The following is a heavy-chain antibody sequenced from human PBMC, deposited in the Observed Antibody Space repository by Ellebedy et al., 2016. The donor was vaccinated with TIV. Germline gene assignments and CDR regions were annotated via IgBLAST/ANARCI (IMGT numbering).Heavy chain of an antibody. J-gene: IGHJ5*01. D-gene: IGHD2-15*01. V-gene: IGHV3-11*01. Sequence: GGSLRLSCAASGFTFSDYYMNWIRQVPGKGLEWIAYISSSGQTISYADSVEGRFTISRDNDQNSVHLQMNSLRVEDTGIYYCARDALLWFAYDSWGQGTLVTVSS. CDR1: GFTFSDYY. CDR3: ARDALLWFAYDS. CDR2: ISSSGQTI.